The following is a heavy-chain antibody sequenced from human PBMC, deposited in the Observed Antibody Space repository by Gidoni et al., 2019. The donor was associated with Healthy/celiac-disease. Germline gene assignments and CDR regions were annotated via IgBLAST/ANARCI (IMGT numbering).Heavy chain of an antibody. J-gene: IGHJ4*02. Sequence: QVKLVESGGGVVQPGRSLRLSCAASGFTFSSYGMHWVRLAPGQRLEWVAVIWYDGSNIYYADSVKGRFTTSRDNSKNTLYLQMTSLRAEDPAVYYCARTIGGATMWFDYWGQGTLVTVSS. CDR1: GFTFSSYG. V-gene: IGHV3-33*01. CDR3: ARTIGGATMWFDY. D-gene: IGHD1-26*01. CDR2: IWYDGSNI.